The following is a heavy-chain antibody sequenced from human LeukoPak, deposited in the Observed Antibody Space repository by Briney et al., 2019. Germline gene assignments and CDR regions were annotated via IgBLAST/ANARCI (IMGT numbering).Heavy chain of an antibody. CDR1: GFTFSSYV. J-gene: IGHJ4*02. D-gene: IGHD6-19*01. CDR3: ARLPSSGWYGDY. Sequence: GGSLRLSCAASGFTFSSYVMKWVRQAPGKGLEWVSTISASGGSTYYADSVKGRFTISRDNSKNTLYLQMNSLKAEDTTVYYCARLPSSGWYGDYWGQGTLVTVSS. CDR2: ISASGGST. V-gene: IGHV3-23*01.